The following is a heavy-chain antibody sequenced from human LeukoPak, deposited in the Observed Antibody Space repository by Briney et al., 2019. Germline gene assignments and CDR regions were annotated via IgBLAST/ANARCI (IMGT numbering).Heavy chain of an antibody. V-gene: IGHV1-69*04. CDR3: ARGNSSSWYGNYYYYYGMDV. D-gene: IGHD6-13*01. CDR1: GGTFSSYA. CDR2: IIPILGIA. J-gene: IGHJ6*02. Sequence: SVKVSCKASGGTFSSYAISWVRQAPGQGLEWMGRIIPILGIANYAQKFQGRVTITADKSTSTAYMELSSLRSEDTAVYHCARGNSSSWYGNYYYYYGMDVWGQGTTVTVSS.